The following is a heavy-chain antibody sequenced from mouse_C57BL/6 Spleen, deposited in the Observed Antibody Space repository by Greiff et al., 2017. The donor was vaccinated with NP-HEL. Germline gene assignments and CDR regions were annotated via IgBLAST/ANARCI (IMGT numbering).Heavy chain of an antibody. V-gene: IGHV1-61*01. J-gene: IGHJ4*01. D-gene: IGHD1-1*01. CDR2: IYPSDGET. CDR3: AYGNYYAMDY. CDR1: GYTFTSYW. Sequence: QVQLQQPGAELVRPGSSVKLSCKASGYTFTSYWMDWVKQRPGQGLEWIGNIYPSDGETHYNQKFKDKATLTVDKSSSTAYMQLSSLTSEDSAVYYCAYGNYYAMDYWGQGTSVTVSS.